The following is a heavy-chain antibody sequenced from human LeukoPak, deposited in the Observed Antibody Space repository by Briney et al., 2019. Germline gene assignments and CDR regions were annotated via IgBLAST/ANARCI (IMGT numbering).Heavy chain of an antibody. V-gene: IGHV4-59*01. Sequence: SETLSLTCTVSGGSISSYYWSWIRQSPGKGLEWIGYIYYSGSTNYNPSLKSRVTISVDTSKNQFSLKLSSVTAADTAVYYCARDGYYYDSSGYWGQGTLVTVSS. CDR1: GGSISSYY. CDR2: IYYSGST. J-gene: IGHJ4*02. CDR3: ARDGYYYDSSGY. D-gene: IGHD3-22*01.